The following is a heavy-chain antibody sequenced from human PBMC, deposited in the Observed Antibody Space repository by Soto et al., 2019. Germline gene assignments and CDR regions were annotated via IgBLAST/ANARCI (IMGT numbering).Heavy chain of an antibody. CDR2: IYHSGST. V-gene: IGHV4-59*08. D-gene: IGHD6-13*01. CDR3: SRLGSIAPDDFDY. Sequence: QVQLQESGPGLVKPSETLSLTCTVSGGSISSSYWSWIRQPPGKGLEWTGYIYHSGSTNYTPSLKSRFTISVDTSKNLFSLKLSSVTAADTAVYYCSRLGSIAPDDFDYWGQGTLVTVSS. CDR1: GGSISSSY. J-gene: IGHJ4*02.